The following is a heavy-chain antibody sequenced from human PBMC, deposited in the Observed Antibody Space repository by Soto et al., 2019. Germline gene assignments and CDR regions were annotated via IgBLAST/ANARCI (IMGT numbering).Heavy chain of an antibody. J-gene: IGHJ4*02. CDR3: ARGRYSRGWYRGEDY. CDR1: GGTFSSYA. D-gene: IGHD6-19*01. CDR2: IIPIFGTA. V-gene: IGHV1-69*13. Sequence: SAKVSCKASGGTFSSYAISWVRQAPGQGLEWMGGIIPIFGTANYAQKFQGRVTITADESTSTAYMELSSLRSEDTAVYYCARGRYSRGWYRGEDYWGQGTLVTVSS.